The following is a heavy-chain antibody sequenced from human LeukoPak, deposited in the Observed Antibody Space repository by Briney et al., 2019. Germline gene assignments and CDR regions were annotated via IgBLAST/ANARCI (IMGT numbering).Heavy chain of an antibody. CDR3: ARDVNGFDY. V-gene: IGHV3-30*02. D-gene: IGHD2-8*01. CDR1: GFTFSSYG. J-gene: IGHJ4*02. Sequence: PGGSLRLSCAASGFTFSSYGMHWFRQAPGKGLEWVTFIRFDGGNKYYADSVKGRFTISRDHAKNSLYLQMNSLRAEDTAVYYCARDVNGFDYWGQGTLVTVSS. CDR2: IRFDGGNK.